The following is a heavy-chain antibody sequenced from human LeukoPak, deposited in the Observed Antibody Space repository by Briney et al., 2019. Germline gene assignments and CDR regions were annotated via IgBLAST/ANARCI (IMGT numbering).Heavy chain of an antibody. J-gene: IGHJ1*01. V-gene: IGHV4-34*01. D-gene: IGHD3-9*01. CDR2: INHSGST. CDR3: ARGPPYYDILTGYYNWKYFQH. Sequence: SETLSLTCAVYGGSFSGYYWSWIRQPPGKGLEWIGEINHSGSTNYNPSLKSRGTISVDTSKNQFSLKLSSVTAADTAVYYCARGPPYYDILTGYYNWKYFQHWGQGTLVTVSS. CDR1: GGSFSGYY.